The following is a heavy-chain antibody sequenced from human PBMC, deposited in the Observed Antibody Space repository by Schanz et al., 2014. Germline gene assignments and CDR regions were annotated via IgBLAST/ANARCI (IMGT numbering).Heavy chain of an antibody. Sequence: EVQLLESGGGLVQPGGSLRLSCAASGFTFRGYAMSWVRQAPGRGLEWVSIISGSGGNTYYADAVRGRFTISRDNSKNTLYLQMNSLRPEDTAVYYCAKYRGYYRVSGSYRELEYWGQGTLDTVSS. CDR3: AKYRGYYRVSGSYRELEY. J-gene: IGHJ4*02. D-gene: IGHD3-10*01. V-gene: IGHV3-23*01. CDR2: ISGSGGNT. CDR1: GFTFRGYA.